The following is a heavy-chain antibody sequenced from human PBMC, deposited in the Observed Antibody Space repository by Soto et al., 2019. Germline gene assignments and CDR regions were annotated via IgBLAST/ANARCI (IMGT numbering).Heavy chain of an antibody. D-gene: IGHD1-1*01. Sequence: QVHLVQSGAEVKKPGASVKVSCKGSGYAFTTYGITWVRQAPGQGLEWMGWISAHNGNTNYAQKLQGRITVTRDPSPSTAYMELRSRRSDDTGVYYCARGRYGDYWGQGALVTVSS. CDR2: ISAHNGNT. V-gene: IGHV1-18*01. J-gene: IGHJ4*02. CDR3: ARGRYGDY. CDR1: GYAFTTYG.